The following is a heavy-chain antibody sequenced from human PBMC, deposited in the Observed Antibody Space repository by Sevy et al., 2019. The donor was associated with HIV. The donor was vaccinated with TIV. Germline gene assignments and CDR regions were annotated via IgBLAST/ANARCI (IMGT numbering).Heavy chain of an antibody. Sequence: GGSLRLSYAASGFTFSSYAMNWVRQAPGKGLEWVSAISGSGGSTYYADSVKGRFTISRDNSKNTLYLQMNSLRAEDTAVYYCAKGSVVVTAMQDAFDIWGQGTMVTVSS. J-gene: IGHJ3*02. D-gene: IGHD2-21*02. CDR1: GFTFSSYA. V-gene: IGHV3-23*01. CDR2: ISGSGGST. CDR3: AKGSVVVTAMQDAFDI.